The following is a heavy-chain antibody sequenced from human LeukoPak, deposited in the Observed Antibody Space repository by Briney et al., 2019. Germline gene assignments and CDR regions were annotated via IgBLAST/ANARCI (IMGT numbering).Heavy chain of an antibody. CDR1: GYTFTSYY. CDR3: ARGGLLWLGESDFDY. J-gene: IGHJ4*02. Sequence: ASVKVSCKASGYTFTSYYMHWVRQAPGQGLEWMGIINPSGGSTSYAQKFQGRVTMTRDTSTSTVYMELSSLRSEDTAVYYCARGGLLWLGESDFDYWGQGTLVTVSS. D-gene: IGHD3-10*01. CDR2: INPSGGST. V-gene: IGHV1-46*01.